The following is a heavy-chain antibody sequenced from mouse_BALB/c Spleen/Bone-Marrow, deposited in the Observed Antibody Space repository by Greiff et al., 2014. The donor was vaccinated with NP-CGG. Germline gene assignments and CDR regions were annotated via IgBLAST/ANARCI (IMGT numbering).Heavy chain of an antibody. CDR2: IDPANGNT. CDR1: GFNIKDTY. J-gene: IGHJ3*01. Sequence: EVQLQQSGAELVKPGASVKLSCTASGFNIKDTYMHWVKQRPEQGLEWIGRIDPANGNTKYDPKFQGKATITADTSSNTDFLQLSSLASEDTAFYCCAPYYYGSSQFAYWGQGTLVTVSA. CDR3: APYYYGSSQFAY. D-gene: IGHD1-1*01. V-gene: IGHV14-3*02.